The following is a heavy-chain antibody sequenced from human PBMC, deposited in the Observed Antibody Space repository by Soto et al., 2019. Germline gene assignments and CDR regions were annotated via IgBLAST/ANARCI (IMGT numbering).Heavy chain of an antibody. CDR1: GGSISSGDYY. V-gene: IGHV4-30-4*01. CDR2: IYYSGST. CDR3: ASQQGPYSRQYNWFDP. D-gene: IGHD4-4*01. J-gene: IGHJ5*02. Sequence: SETLSLTCTVSGGSISSGDYYWSWIRQPPGKGLEWIGYIYYSGSTYYNPSLKSRVTISVDTSKNQFSLKLSSVTAADTAVYYCASQQGPYSRQYNWFDPWGQGTLVTVSS.